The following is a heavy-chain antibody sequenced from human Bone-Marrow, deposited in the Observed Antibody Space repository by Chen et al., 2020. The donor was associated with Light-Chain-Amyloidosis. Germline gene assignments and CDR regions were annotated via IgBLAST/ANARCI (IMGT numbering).Heavy chain of an antibody. CDR3: AREGIVVTDRRADV. Sequence: QEHVVESGGGLVKPGGSLRLSCATSGFSLSFSDYYMSWIRQAPGKGLEWVSSISHSGTKSGYAESVKGRFTISKDNAKNVLFLQMNSLRAEDTAIYYCAREGIVVTDRRADVWGQGTKVTVSS. CDR2: ISHSGTKS. D-gene: IGHD1-26*01. J-gene: IGHJ3*01. CDR1: GFSLSFSDYY. V-gene: IGHV3-11*01.